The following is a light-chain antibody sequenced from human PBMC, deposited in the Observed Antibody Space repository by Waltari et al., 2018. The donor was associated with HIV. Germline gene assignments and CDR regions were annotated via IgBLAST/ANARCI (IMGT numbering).Light chain of an antibody. CDR3: CAYAGSYTYV. CDR2: DVS. Sequence: QSALTQPRSVSGSPGQSVTISCTGTSSDVGGYNYVSWYQQHPGKAPKLMIYDVSKRPSGVPDRFSGSKSGHTASLTISGLQAEDEADYYCCAYAGSYTYVFGTGTKVTVL. J-gene: IGLJ1*01. CDR1: SSDVGGYNY. V-gene: IGLV2-11*01.